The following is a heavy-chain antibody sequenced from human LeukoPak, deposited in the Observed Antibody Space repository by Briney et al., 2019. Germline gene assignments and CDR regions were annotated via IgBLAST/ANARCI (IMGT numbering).Heavy chain of an antibody. CDR3: ARAYGSGSYKDAFDI. CDR1: GYSFTSYG. Sequence: ASVKVSCKASGYSFTSYGISWVRQAPGQGLEWMGWVNSYNTNAIYAQKFQGRVTMTTDTSTSTAYMELRSLRSDDTAVYYCARAYGSGSYKDAFDIWGQGTMVTVSS. D-gene: IGHD3-10*01. J-gene: IGHJ3*02. V-gene: IGHV1-18*01. CDR2: VNSYNTNA.